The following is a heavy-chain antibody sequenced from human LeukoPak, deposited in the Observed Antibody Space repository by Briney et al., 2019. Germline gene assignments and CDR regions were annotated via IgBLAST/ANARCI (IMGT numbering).Heavy chain of an antibody. Sequence: GGSLRLSCAASGFTFSSYTMHWVRQAPGKGPEWVAVISYDGSNKYYADSVKGRFTISRDNSKNTLYLQMNSLRAENKAVYYCASGCSGGRCYRDYGMDVWGQGTTVTVSS. CDR2: ISYDGSNK. J-gene: IGHJ6*02. CDR1: GFTFSSYT. CDR3: ASGCSGGRCYRDYGMDV. D-gene: IGHD2-15*01. V-gene: IGHV3-30-3*01.